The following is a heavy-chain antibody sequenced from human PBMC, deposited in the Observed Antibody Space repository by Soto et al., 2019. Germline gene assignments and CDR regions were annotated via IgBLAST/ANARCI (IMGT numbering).Heavy chain of an antibody. CDR1: GFTFSSYE. D-gene: IGHD5-12*01. Sequence: GWSLRLSCAASGFTFSSYEMNLVRQAPGKGLEWVSYISTSGSTIYYADSVKGRFTISRDNAKNSLYLQMYTLRAEDTAVYYCVRGETWLQLSYYFDYWGQGTLVTVSS. J-gene: IGHJ4*02. V-gene: IGHV3-48*03. CDR3: VRGETWLQLSYYFDY. CDR2: ISTSGSTI.